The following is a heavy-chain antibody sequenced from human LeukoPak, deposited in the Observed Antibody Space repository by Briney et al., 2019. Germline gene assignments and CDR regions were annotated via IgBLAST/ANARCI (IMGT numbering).Heavy chain of an antibody. V-gene: IGHV3-7*03. CDR2: IKQDGSER. D-gene: IGHD3-10*01. J-gene: IGHJ4*02. Sequence: PGGSLRLSCAASGFTFSSYWMSWVRQAPGKGLEWVANIKQDGSERYYVDSVKGRFTISRDNAKNSLYLQMNSLGAEDTAVYYCARDLYYYGSGSYGSVINYWGQGTLVTVSS. CDR3: ARDLYYYGSGSYGSVINY. CDR1: GFTFSSYW.